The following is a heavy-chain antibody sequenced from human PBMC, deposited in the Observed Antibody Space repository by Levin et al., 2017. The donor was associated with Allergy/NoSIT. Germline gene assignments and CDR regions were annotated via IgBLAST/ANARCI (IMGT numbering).Heavy chain of an antibody. J-gene: IGHJ4*02. CDR3: TRDRIQTDY. Sequence: GGSLRLSCTTSGFTFADYAVTWFRQAPGKGLEWISFIRAIGTTEYAPSVKGRFTISRDDSKSIAYLQMDSLKTEDTGVYYCTRDRIQTDYWDQGTVVTVSS. CDR2: IRAIGTT. CDR1: GFTFADYA. D-gene: IGHD2/OR15-2a*01. V-gene: IGHV3-49*03.